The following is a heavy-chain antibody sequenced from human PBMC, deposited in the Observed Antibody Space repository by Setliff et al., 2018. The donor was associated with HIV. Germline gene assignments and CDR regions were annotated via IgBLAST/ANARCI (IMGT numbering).Heavy chain of an antibody. CDR1: GYTFTSYS. D-gene: IGHD6-19*01. Sequence: ASVKVSCKASGYTFTSYSLNWVRQAPGQGLEWMGWISVYNGNINYAQKLQGRVTMTTDTSTSTAYMELRSLRSDDTAVYYCARDSEPGIAVAGADAFDIWGQGTMVT. J-gene: IGHJ3*02. CDR3: ARDSEPGIAVAGADAFDI. V-gene: IGHV1-18*01. CDR2: ISVYNGNI.